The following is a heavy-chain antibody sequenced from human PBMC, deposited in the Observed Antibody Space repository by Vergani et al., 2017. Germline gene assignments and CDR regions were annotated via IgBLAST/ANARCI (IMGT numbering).Heavy chain of an antibody. D-gene: IGHD3-3*01. CDR1: GGSISSSNW. Sequence: QVQLQESGPGLVKPSGTLSLTCAVSGGSISSSNWWSWVRQPPGKGLEWIGEIYHSGSTNYNPSLKSRVTISVDTSKNQFSLKLSSVTAADTAVYYCARGKDFWSGYYHYNWFDPWGQGTLVTVSS. CDR3: ARGKDFWSGYYHYNWFDP. CDR2: IYHSGST. V-gene: IGHV4-4*02. J-gene: IGHJ5*02.